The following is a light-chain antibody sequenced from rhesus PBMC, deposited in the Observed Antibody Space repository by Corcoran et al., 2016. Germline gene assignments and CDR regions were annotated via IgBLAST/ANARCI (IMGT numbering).Light chain of an antibody. V-gene: IGKV1-25*01. J-gene: IGKJ1*01. CDR1: QGITND. Sequence: DIQMTQSPSSLSASVGDRVTITCRASQGITNDLAWYQQKPGETPKLLIYEAPILQSGIPSRFRGSGSGTDFTLTISSLQYEDFATYYCQHYYSTPWTFGHGTKVEIK. CDR2: EAP. CDR3: QHYYSTPWT.